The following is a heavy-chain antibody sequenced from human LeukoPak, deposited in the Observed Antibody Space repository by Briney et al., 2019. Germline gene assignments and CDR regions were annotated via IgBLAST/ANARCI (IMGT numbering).Heavy chain of an antibody. CDR1: GGSISSYY. J-gene: IGHJ4*02. Sequence: PSETLSLTCTVSGGSISSYYWSWXRQPPGKGLEWIGYIYYSGSTNYNPSLKSRVTISVDKSKNQFSLKLSSVTAADTAVYYCARIGYSYGGIDYWGQGTLVTVSS. CDR2: IYYSGST. D-gene: IGHD5-18*01. V-gene: IGHV4-59*08. CDR3: ARIGYSYGGIDY.